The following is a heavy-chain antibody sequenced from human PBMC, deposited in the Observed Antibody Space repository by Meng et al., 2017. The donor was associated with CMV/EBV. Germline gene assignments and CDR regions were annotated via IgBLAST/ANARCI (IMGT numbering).Heavy chain of an antibody. CDR1: GFTFSAYW. V-gene: IGHV3-74*03. Sequence: QLVAAGGGLVRPGGSRRLSCEDSGFTFSAYWMHWVRQAPGEGPVWVSRIDTDGTVTSYAESVRGRFTISRDNSKNTLYLQMNDLRAGDSGVYYCVRDLVGNRDSWGHGTLVTVSS. CDR3: VRDLVGNRDS. CDR2: IDTDGTVT. D-gene: IGHD1-14*01. J-gene: IGHJ5*01.